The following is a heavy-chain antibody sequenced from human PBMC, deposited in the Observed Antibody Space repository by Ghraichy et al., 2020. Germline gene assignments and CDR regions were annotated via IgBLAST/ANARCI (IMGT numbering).Heavy chain of an antibody. CDR3: VKEFGYTSGWYNGDY. V-gene: IGHV3-23*01. CDR1: GFTFDNFA. J-gene: IGHJ4*02. Sequence: GESLNISCAASGFTFDNFAMGWVSQAPGKGLEWVSGISGSGDGTYYVDSVKGRFTISRDNSKDTLFLQMNSLRAEDTGVYYCVKEFGYTSGWYNGDYWGQGSLVTVTS. CDR2: ISGSGDGT. D-gene: IGHD6-19*01.